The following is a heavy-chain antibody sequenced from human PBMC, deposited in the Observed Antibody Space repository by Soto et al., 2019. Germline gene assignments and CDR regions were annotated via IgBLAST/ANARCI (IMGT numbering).Heavy chain of an antibody. CDR2: IYYSGSN. V-gene: IGHV4-59*01. J-gene: IGHJ6*02. Sequence: KPSGSLSITCTVSGGSISSYYLSWIRQAPGKGLEWIGYIYYSGSNNCNPSLKSRVTISVDTSKNQFSLKLSSVTAADTAVYYCARGGGYSYGYPGEGYFYYGMDVWGHGTTVTVSS. CDR3: ARGGGYSYGYPGEGYFYYGMDV. D-gene: IGHD5-18*01. CDR1: GGSISSYY.